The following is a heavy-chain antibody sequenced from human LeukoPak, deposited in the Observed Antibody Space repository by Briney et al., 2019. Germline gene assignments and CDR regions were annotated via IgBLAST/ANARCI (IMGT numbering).Heavy chain of an antibody. V-gene: IGHV4-59*08. CDR1: GGSISSYY. Sequence: SETLSLTCTVSGGSISSYYWSWIRQPPGKGLEWIGYIYYSGSTNYNPSLKSRVTISLDTSKNQFSLKLSSVTAADTAVYYCARHAQWLIDYFDYWGQGTLVTVSS. J-gene: IGHJ4*02. CDR2: IYYSGST. D-gene: IGHD6-19*01. CDR3: ARHAQWLIDYFDY.